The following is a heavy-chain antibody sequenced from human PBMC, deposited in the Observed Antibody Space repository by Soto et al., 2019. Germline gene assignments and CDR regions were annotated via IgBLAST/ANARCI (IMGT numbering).Heavy chain of an antibody. V-gene: IGHV4-4*02. CDR1: GGSISSSNW. D-gene: IGHD3-22*01. J-gene: IGHJ4*02. Sequence: QVQLQESGPGLVKPSGTLSLTSAVSGGSISSSNWWSWVRQPPGTGLEWIGEIYHSGSTNYNPSLKSRVTISVDKSKNQFSLKLSSVTAADTAVYYCASPWDDISGSFLNWGQGTLVTVSS. CDR2: IYHSGST. CDR3: ASPWDDISGSFLN.